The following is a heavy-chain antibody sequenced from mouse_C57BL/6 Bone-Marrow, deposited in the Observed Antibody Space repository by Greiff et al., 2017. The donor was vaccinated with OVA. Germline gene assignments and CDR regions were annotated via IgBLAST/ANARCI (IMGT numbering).Heavy chain of an antibody. CDR2: IDPANDNT. CDR1: GFNIKNTY. Sequence: VQLQQSVAELVRPGASVKLSCTASGFNIKNTYMHWVKQRPEQGLEWIGRIDPANDNTKYAPKFQGKATMTAATSSNTAYLQLSSLSSEDTAVYCCAICNFGSSFYAMDYWGQGTSVTVSS. D-gene: IGHD1-1*01. J-gene: IGHJ4*01. CDR3: AICNFGSSFYAMDY. V-gene: IGHV14-3*01.